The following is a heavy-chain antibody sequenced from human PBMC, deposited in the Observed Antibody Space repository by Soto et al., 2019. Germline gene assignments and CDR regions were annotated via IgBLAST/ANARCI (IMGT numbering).Heavy chain of an antibody. Sequence: GESLKISCAASGFTFSSYWMSWVRQAPGKGLEWVANIKQDGSEKYYVDSVKGRFTISRDNAKNSLYLQMNSLRAEDTAVYYCASSEGRLDAFDIWGQGTMVTVSS. V-gene: IGHV3-7*01. CDR1: GFTFSSYW. CDR2: IKQDGSEK. CDR3: ASSEGRLDAFDI. J-gene: IGHJ3*02.